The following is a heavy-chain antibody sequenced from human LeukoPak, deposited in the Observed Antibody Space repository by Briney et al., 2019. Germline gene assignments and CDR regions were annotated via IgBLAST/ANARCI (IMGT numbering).Heavy chain of an antibody. V-gene: IGHV3-23*01. CDR3: AKQEIQLWFMDV. D-gene: IGHD5-18*01. CDR2: IIFSGGRT. CDR1: GFTFSSYA. J-gene: IGHJ6*03. Sequence: TGGSLRLSCAASGFTFSSYAMSWVRQAPGKGLEWVSGIIFSGGRTYYADSVKGRFTISRDNSKNTLYLQMNSLRAEDTAVYYCAKQEIQLWFMDVWGKGTTVTVSS.